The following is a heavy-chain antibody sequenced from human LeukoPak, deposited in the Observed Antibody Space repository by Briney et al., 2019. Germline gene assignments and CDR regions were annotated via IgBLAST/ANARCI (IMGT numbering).Heavy chain of an antibody. CDR1: GGSISSYY. J-gene: IGHJ3*02. V-gene: IGHV4-59*08. CDR3: ARHRARYYDSSGITGDGFDI. CDR2: IYYSGST. Sequence: SETLSLTCTVSGGSISSYYWSWIRQPPGKGVEWIGYIYYSGSTNYNPSLKSRVTISVDTSKNQFSLKQRSVTAADTAVYYCARHRARYYDSSGITGDGFDIWGQGTMVTVSS. D-gene: IGHD3-22*01.